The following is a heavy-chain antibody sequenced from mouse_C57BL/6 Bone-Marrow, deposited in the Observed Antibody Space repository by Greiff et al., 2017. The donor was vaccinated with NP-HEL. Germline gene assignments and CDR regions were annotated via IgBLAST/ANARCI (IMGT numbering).Heavy chain of an antibody. J-gene: IGHJ3*01. Sequence: QVQLQQPGAELVKPGASVKLSCKASGYTFTSYWMHWVKQRPGQGLEWIGMIHPNSGSTNYNEKFKSKATLTVDKSSSTAYMQLSSLTSEDSAVYYCARNYDGPSWFAYWGQGTLGTVSA. D-gene: IGHD2-3*01. CDR1: GYTFTSYW. CDR2: IHPNSGST. V-gene: IGHV1-64*01. CDR3: ARNYDGPSWFAY.